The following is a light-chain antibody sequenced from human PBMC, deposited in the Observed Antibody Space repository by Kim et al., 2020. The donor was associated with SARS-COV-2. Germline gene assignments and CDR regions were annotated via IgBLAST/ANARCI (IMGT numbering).Light chain of an antibody. CDR1: SIGSKS. J-gene: IGLJ2*01. Sequence: PGKTARFSCGGTSIGSKSVLWYQQKSGAAPILVIYYDSDRPSGIPERFSGSNSGNTATLTISRVEAGDEAGYYCQGWDSSSDHRVVFGGGTQLTVL. V-gene: IGLV3-21*04. CDR3: QGWDSSSDHRVV. CDR2: YDS.